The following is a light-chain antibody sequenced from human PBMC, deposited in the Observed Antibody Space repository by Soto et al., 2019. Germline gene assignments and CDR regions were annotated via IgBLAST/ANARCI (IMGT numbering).Light chain of an antibody. CDR1: QSITTW. CDR3: QHYNSYSEA. V-gene: IGKV1-5*03. Sequence: DIQMTQSPSTLSASVGDRVVITCRASQSITTWLAWYQQKPGKAPNLLIHKASHLESGVPSRFSGSGSGTEFTLTISSLQPDDFATYYCQHYNSYSEAFGQGTKVDI. J-gene: IGKJ1*01. CDR2: KAS.